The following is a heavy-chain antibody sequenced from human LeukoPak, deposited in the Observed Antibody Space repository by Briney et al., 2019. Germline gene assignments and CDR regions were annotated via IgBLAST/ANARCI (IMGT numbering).Heavy chain of an antibody. V-gene: IGHV3-7*01. CDR3: ARERLRVPDY. CDR2: INQDGSEK. D-gene: IGHD4-17*01. J-gene: IGHJ4*02. Sequence: PGGSLRLSCAASGFTFSSCWMSWVRQAPGKGLEWVANINQDGSEKYYVDSVKGRFTISRDNAKNSLYLQMNSLRAEDTAVYYCARERLRVPDYWGQGTLVTVSS. CDR1: GFTFSSCW.